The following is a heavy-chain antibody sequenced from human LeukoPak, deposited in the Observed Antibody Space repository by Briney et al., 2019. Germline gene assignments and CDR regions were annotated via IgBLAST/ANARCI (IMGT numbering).Heavy chain of an antibody. CDR2: IYPGDSDT. D-gene: IGHD5-18*01. CDR3: ARAGGGYGHLAGGDY. J-gene: IGHJ4*02. Sequence: GESLKISCKGSGYSFTSYWIGWVRQMPGKGLEWMGIIYPGDSDTRCSPSFQGQVTISADKSISTAYLQWSSLKASDTAMYYCARAGGGYGHLAGGDYWGQGTLVTVSS. V-gene: IGHV5-51*01. CDR1: GYSFTSYW.